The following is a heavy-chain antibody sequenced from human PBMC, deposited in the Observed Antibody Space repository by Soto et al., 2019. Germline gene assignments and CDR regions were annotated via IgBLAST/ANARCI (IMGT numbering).Heavy chain of an antibody. CDR1: VFRVSDHS. CDR2: ISSSSDNI. Sequence: PWGSLRLYCVASVFRVSDHSMTWVRQSPGKGLQWIAYISSSSDNIYYAESVRGRFTVSRDNAKNALFLEMNSLRDDDTATYYCARLPKGSLVTAWGQGTRVTVSS. V-gene: IGHV3-48*02. J-gene: IGHJ4*02. D-gene: IGHD2-21*02. CDR3: ARLPKGSLVTA.